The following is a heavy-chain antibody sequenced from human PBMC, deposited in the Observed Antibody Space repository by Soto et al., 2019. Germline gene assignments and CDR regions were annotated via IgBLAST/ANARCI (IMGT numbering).Heavy chain of an antibody. CDR2: ISGSGGST. Sequence: GGSLRLSCAASGFTFSSYAMSWVRQAPGKGLEWVSAISGSGGSTYYADSVKGRFTISRDNSKNTLYLQMNSLRAEDTAVYYCATGFLVGGRAYYDFWSGYYGYYGMDVWGQGTTVTVSS. D-gene: IGHD3-3*01. CDR3: ATGFLVGGRAYYDFWSGYYGYYGMDV. V-gene: IGHV3-23*01. CDR1: GFTFSSYA. J-gene: IGHJ6*02.